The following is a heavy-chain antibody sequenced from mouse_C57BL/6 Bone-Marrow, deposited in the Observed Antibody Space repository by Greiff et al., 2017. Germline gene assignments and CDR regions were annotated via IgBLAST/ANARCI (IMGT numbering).Heavy chain of an antibody. CDR1: GFNIKDDY. CDR2: IDPENGDT. J-gene: IGHJ2*01. Sequence: EVQRVESGAELVRPGASVKLSCTASGFNIKDDYMHWVKQRPEQGLEWIGWIDPENGDTEYASKFQGKATITADTSSNTAYLQLSSLTSEDTAVYYCTPTGYYFDYWGPGTTLTVSS. V-gene: IGHV14-4*01. CDR3: TPTGYYFDY. D-gene: IGHD4-1*02.